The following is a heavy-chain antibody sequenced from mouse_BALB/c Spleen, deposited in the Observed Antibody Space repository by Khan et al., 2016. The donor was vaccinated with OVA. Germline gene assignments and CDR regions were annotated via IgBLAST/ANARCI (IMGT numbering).Heavy chain of an antibody. CDR2: IWSDGST. V-gene: IGHV2-6-1*01. Sequence: QVQLKESGPGLVAPSQSLSITCTISGFSLTNYGVHWVRLPPGKGLEWLVVIWSDGSTTYNSALKSRLSISKDNSKSQVFLKMNSLQTDDTAMDYCARQPYYHYYVMDYWGQGTSVTGSS. J-gene: IGHJ4*01. CDR1: GFSLTNYG. CDR3: ARQPYYHYYVMDY. D-gene: IGHD2-10*01.